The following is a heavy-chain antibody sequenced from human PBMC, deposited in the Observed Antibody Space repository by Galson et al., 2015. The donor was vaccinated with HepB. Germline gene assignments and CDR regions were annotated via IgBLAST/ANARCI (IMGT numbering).Heavy chain of an antibody. CDR1: GFTFSSFP. V-gene: IGHV3-23*01. CDR2: TIGSGGIT. J-gene: IGHJ4*02. CDR3: AKRTSERGGPFDY. Sequence: SCAVSGFTFSSFPMGWVRQAPGKGLEWVSATIGSGGITFYADSVKGRFTISRDNSKNTLYLQMNSLRAEDTAVYYCAKRTSERGGPFDYWGQGTLVTVSS. D-gene: IGHD3-16*01.